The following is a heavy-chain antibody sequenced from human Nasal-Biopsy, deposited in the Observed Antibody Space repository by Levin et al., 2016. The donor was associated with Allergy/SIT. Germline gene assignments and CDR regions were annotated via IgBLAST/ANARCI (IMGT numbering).Heavy chain of an antibody. J-gene: IGHJ6*02. Sequence: GGSLRLSCAASGFTFDDYAMHWVRQAPGKGLERVSLISGDGVGTFYAGSVKGRFTISRDNSKNSLYLQMNSLRTEDTALYYCAKDIAGVRTTAYYYYGLDVWGQGTTVTVSS. CDR2: ISGDGVGT. CDR1: GFTFDDYA. CDR3: AKDIAGVRTTAYYYYGLDV. V-gene: IGHV3-43*02. D-gene: IGHD4/OR15-4a*01.